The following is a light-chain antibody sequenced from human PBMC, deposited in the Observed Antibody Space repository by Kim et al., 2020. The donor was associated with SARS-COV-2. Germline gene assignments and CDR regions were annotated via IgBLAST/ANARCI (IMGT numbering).Light chain of an antibody. J-gene: IGKJ5*01. Sequence: DIQMTQSPSSLSASVGDRVTITCQASQDISNYLNWYQQKPGKAPKLLIYDASNLETGVPSRFSGSGSGTDFTFTISSLQPEDIATYYCHQYDNLPFTFGQGTRLDIK. V-gene: IGKV1-33*01. CDR1: QDISNY. CDR2: DAS. CDR3: HQYDNLPFT.